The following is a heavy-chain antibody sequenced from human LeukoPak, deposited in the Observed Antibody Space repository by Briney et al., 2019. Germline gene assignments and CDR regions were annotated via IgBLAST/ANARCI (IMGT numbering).Heavy chain of an antibody. CDR2: LYSGGTT. V-gene: IGHV3-53*05. D-gene: IGHD6-13*01. J-gene: IGHJ4*02. CDR1: GFTVSSNF. CDR3: ASPSPGGGAAGLFDY. Sequence: QPGGSLRLSCAVSGFTVSSNFLNWVPQAPGEGLEWVSVLYSGGTTFYADSVRGRFTISRDNSKNTLYLQMNSLRPDDTAVYYCASPSPGGGAAGLFDYWGQGTLVTVSS.